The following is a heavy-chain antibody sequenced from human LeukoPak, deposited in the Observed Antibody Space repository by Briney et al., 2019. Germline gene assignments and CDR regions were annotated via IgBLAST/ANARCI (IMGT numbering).Heavy chain of an antibody. CDR1: GGTFTSYG. CDR3: ARDRYYYDSSGYQPGYFDY. D-gene: IGHD3-22*01. Sequence: ASVKVSRKASGGTFTSYGISWVRQAPGQGLEWMGWISAYNGNTNYAQKLQGRVTMTTDTSTSTAYMELRSLRSDDTAVYYCARDRYYYDSSGYQPGYFDYWGQGTLVTVSS. V-gene: IGHV1-18*01. CDR2: ISAYNGNT. J-gene: IGHJ4*02.